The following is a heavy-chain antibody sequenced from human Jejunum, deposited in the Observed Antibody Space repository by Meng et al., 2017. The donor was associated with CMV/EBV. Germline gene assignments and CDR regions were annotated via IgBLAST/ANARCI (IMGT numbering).Heavy chain of an antibody. CDR2: INAANGET. J-gene: IGHJ4*02. Sequence: QVQLVQSGAEVKKPGSSVKVSCKASGGPFTSYIIDWVRQAPGQRLEWMGWINAANGETRFSQNLQGRLTITTDTSASTAYMDLSSLRSEDTAVYYCARRGRDYGDPPDYWGQGTLVTVSS. CDR3: ARRGRDYGDPPDY. CDR1: GGPFTSYI. D-gene: IGHD4-17*01. V-gene: IGHV1-3*01.